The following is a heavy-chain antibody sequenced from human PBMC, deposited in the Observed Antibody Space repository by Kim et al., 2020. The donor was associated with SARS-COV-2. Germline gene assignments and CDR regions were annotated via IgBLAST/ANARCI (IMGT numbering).Heavy chain of an antibody. V-gene: IGHV5-51*01. D-gene: IGHD5-18*01. CDR3: ARPSRGYSYGYSYYYYGMDV. CDR1: GYSFTSYW. CDR2: IYPGDSDT. Sequence: GESLKISCKGSGYSFTSYWIGWVRQMPGKGLEWMGIIYPGDSDTRYSPSFQGQVPISADKSISTAYLQWSSLKASDTAMYYCARPSRGYSYGYSYYYYGMDVWGQGTTGTVSS. J-gene: IGHJ6*02.